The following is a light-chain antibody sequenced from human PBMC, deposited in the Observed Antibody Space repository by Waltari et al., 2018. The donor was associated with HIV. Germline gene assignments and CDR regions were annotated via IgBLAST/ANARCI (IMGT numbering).Light chain of an antibody. Sequence: DIVMTQSPDSLTVSLGETATINCKSSQSVLHSSNTKNYLVWYQQKPGQPPQVLIYWSSMREAAVPDRFSGSGSETDFTLTISGLQAEDAAVYYCQQYYTTPFTFGQGTRLEIK. J-gene: IGKJ2*01. CDR2: WSS. CDR3: QQYYTTPFT. CDR1: QSVLHSSNTKNY. V-gene: IGKV4-1*01.